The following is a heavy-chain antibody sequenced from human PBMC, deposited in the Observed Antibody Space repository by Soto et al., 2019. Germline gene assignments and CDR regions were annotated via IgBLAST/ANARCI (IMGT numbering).Heavy chain of an antibody. CDR2: IKQDGSEK. J-gene: IGHJ4*02. CDR3: ARLGGPYYYDSSGYYPY. CDR1: GFTFSSYW. V-gene: IGHV3-7*01. D-gene: IGHD3-22*01. Sequence: GGSLRLSCAASGFTFSSYWMSWVRQAPGKGLEWVANIKQDGSEKYYVDSVKGRFTISRDNAKNSLYLQMNSLRAEDTAVYYCARLGGPYYYDSSGYYPYWGQGTLVTVSS.